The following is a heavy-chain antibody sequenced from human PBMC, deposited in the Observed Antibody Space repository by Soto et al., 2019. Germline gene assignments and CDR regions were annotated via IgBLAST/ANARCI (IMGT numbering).Heavy chain of an antibody. D-gene: IGHD5-12*01. V-gene: IGHV1-18*01. Sequence: ASVKVSCKAPGYTFTTSGITWVRQAPGQGLEWMGWISTYNGNTNYAQKLQGRVTMTTDTFTSTAYMELRGLRSDDTAVYYCARGYSYGSRYYFDYWGQGTLVTVS. CDR2: ISTYNGNT. CDR3: ARGYSYGSRYYFDY. CDR1: GYTFTTSG. J-gene: IGHJ4*02.